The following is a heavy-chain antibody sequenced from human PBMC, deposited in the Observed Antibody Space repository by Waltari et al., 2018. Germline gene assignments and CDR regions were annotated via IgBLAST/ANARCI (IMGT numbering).Heavy chain of an antibody. CDR1: GGSISSYY. D-gene: IGHD6-6*01. V-gene: IGHV4-59*01. CDR3: ARAARGWYYYYMDV. CDR2: IYYSGST. J-gene: IGHJ6*03. Sequence: QVQLQESGPGLVKPSETLSLTCTVSGGSISSYYWSWIRQPPGKGLEWIGYIYYSGSTNYNPSLKSRVTISVDTSKNQFSLKLSSVTAADTAVYYCARAARGWYYYYMDVWGKGTTVTVSS.